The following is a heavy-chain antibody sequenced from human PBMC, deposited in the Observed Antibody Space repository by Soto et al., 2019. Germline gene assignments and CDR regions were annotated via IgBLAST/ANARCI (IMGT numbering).Heavy chain of an antibody. CDR2: ISYDGSNK. D-gene: IGHD3-10*01. J-gene: IGHJ3*02. CDR3: AKRHHYGAGNVGVFDI. Sequence: GGSLRLSCAASGFTFSGYAMHWVRQAPGKGLEWVAVISYDGSNKYYADSVKGRFTFSRDNSKNTLYLEMNSLRAEDTAVYYCAKRHHYGAGNVGVFDIGGKGKMVPVPS. CDR1: GFTFSGYA. V-gene: IGHV3-30-3*02.